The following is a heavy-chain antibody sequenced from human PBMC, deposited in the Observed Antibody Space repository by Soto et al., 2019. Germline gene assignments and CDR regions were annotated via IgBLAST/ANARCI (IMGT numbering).Heavy chain of an antibody. CDR2: IYYPGLT. J-gene: IGHJ5*02. CDR1: GDSISSGGLS. V-gene: IGHV4-30-2*06. CDR3: ARGRRSKTATVGTGWFDP. D-gene: IGHD6-13*01. Sequence: QLQLQESGSGLLKPSQTLSLNCSVSGDSISSGGLSWNWLRQSPGRVLEWIGYIYYPGLTYYNPSLKSRVSMSLDTSENQVSLSLSSVTAADSAVYYCARGRRSKTATVGTGWFDPWGPGTLVTVSS.